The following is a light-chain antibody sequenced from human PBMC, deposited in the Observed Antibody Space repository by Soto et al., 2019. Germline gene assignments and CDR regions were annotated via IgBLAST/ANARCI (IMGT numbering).Light chain of an antibody. CDR1: QGIGYT. V-gene: IGKV3-15*01. J-gene: IGKJ4*01. CDR2: YTS. Sequence: EVVMRQSPATLSVSPGEGAILSCRAGQGIGYTLAWYQHKPGQTPRLLIYYTSTRATCVPTKFSSSRSGAEFTLTINSLQSEDFAVYYCQPFNNWPLTFGGGTKVDI. CDR3: QPFNNWPLT.